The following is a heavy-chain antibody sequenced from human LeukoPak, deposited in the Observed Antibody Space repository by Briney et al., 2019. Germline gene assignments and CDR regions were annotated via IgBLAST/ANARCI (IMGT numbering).Heavy chain of an antibody. CDR3: AREGNYYYYMDV. V-gene: IGHV4-59*01. CDR2: IYHSGST. Sequence: NSSETLSLTCTVSGGSISSYYWSWIRQSPGKGLEWIGYIYHSGSTNYNPSLKSRVTISVDTSKNQFSLKLSSVTAADTAVYYCAREGNYYYYMDVWGKGTTVTVSS. J-gene: IGHJ6*03. CDR1: GGSISSYY.